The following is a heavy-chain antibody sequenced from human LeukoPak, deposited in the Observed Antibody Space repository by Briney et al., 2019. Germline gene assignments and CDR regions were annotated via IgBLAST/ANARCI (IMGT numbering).Heavy chain of an antibody. Sequence: SVKVSCKAYGGTFSSYAISWVRQAPGQGLEWMGRIIPILGIANYAQKFQGRVTITADKSTSTAYMELSSLRSEDTAVYYCARSSCSSTSCLLFDTFDYWGQGTLVTVSS. CDR1: GGTFSSYA. D-gene: IGHD2-2*01. V-gene: IGHV1-69*04. CDR3: ARSSCSSTSCLLFDTFDY. J-gene: IGHJ4*02. CDR2: IIPILGIA.